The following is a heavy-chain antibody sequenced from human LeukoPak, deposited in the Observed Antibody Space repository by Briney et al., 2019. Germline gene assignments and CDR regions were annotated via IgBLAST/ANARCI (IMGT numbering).Heavy chain of an antibody. D-gene: IGHD2-15*01. CDR1: GFTFSSYS. CDR2: ISSSSSTI. J-gene: IGHJ3*02. V-gene: IGHV3-48*04. Sequence: GGSLRLSCAASGFTFSSYSMNWARQAPGKGLEWVSYISSSSSTIYYADSVKGRFTISRDNAKNSLYLQMNSLRAEDTAVYYCARGGLNWAFDIWGQGTMVTVSS. CDR3: ARGGLNWAFDI.